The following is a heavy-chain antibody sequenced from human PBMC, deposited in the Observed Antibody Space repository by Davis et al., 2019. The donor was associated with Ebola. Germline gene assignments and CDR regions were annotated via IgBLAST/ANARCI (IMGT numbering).Heavy chain of an antibody. CDR1: GFSFSSYW. D-gene: IGHD2-15*01. V-gene: IGHV3-74*01. CDR2: INEDESTT. CDR3: AKKGHCSGGSCYSLDY. J-gene: IGHJ4*02. Sequence: GESLKISCAASGFSFSSYWMHWVRQTPGKGLVWVSRINEDESTTSYADSVKGRFTISRDNSKNTVYLQISSLRAEDTAIYYCAKKGHCSGGSCYSLDYWGQGSLVTVSS.